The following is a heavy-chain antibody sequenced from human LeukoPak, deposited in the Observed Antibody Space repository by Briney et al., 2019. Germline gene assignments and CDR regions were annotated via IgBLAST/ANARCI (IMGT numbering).Heavy chain of an antibody. Sequence: KTSETLSLTCTVSGGSIRSTTHYWSWIRQHPGKGLEWIGYIYHTGTTNYNPSLRSRVTISVDTSKNQFSLKLSSVTAADTAVYYCATMKAVRVNDFWSGYPDNWGQGTLVTVSS. V-gene: IGHV4-61*01. CDR2: IYHTGTT. D-gene: IGHD3-3*01. J-gene: IGHJ4*02. CDR1: GGSIRSTTHY. CDR3: ATMKAVRVNDFWSGYPDN.